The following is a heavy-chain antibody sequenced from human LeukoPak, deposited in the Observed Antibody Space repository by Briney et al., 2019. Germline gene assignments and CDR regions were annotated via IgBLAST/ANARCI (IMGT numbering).Heavy chain of an antibody. J-gene: IGHJ4*02. D-gene: IGHD3-10*01. CDR1: GYTFTSYY. Sequence: ASVKVSCKASGYTFTSYYMHWVRQAPGQGLEWMGIINPSGGSTSYAQKFQGRVTMTRDTSISTAYMELSRLRSDDTAVYYCARRKWFGEFTFDYWGQGTLVTVSS. V-gene: IGHV1-46*01. CDR3: ARRKWFGEFTFDY. CDR2: INPSGGST.